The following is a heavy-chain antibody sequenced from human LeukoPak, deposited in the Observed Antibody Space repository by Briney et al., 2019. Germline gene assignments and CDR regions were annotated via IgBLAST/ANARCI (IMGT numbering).Heavy chain of an antibody. CDR3: ARGKDGDYAYLDY. CDR1: GFTFRNYY. J-gene: IGHJ4*02. D-gene: IGHD4-17*01. CDR2: IKQDGSEK. Sequence: GGSLRLSCEASGFTFRNYYMSWVRQAPGKGLEWVAHIKQDGSEKYYVDSVKGRFTISRDNAKNSVYLQMNSLRGEDTAFYYCARGKDGDYAYLDYWGQGTLVTVSS. V-gene: IGHV3-7*01.